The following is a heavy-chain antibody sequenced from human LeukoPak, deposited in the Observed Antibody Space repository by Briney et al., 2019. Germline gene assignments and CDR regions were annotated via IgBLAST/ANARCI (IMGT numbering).Heavy chain of an antibody. Sequence: PSETLSLTCTVSGGSISSSSYYWGWIRQPPGKGLEWIGSIYYSGSTYYNPSLKSRVTISVDTSKNQFSLKLSSVTAADTAVYYCARGVYYYDSSGQANDAFDIWGQGTMVTVSS. J-gene: IGHJ3*02. D-gene: IGHD3-22*01. CDR1: GGSISSSSYY. CDR2: IYYSGST. CDR3: ARGVYYYDSSGQANDAFDI. V-gene: IGHV4-39*07.